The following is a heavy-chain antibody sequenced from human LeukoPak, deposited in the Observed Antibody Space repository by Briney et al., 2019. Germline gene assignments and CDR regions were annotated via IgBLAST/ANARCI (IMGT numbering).Heavy chain of an antibody. V-gene: IGHV3-33*08. J-gene: IGHJ6*03. CDR1: EFSVVSNY. D-gene: IGHD3-9*01. CDR3: ARRSDYDILTGYHQNYYYYYYMDV. CDR2: IRFDGSNK. Sequence: LSGGPLRLSCAASEFSVVSNYMTWVRQAPGKGREWVAFIRFDGSNKYYADSVKGRFTICRDNAKNSLYLQMNSLRAEDTAVYYCARRSDYDILTGYHQNYYYYYYMDVWGKGTTVTVSS.